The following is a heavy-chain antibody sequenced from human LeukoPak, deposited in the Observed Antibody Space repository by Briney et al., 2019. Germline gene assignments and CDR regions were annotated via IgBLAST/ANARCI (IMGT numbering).Heavy chain of an antibody. CDR2: ISGGGDIT. CDR1: GSNFANHA. D-gene: IGHD2-21*02. V-gene: IGHV3-23*01. J-gene: IGHJ4*02. Sequence: GGSLRLSCAASGSNFANHAMSWVRQTPGKGLEWVSAISGGGDITYYADSVTGRFTISRDNSKDTLFLQMHSLRPGDTAVYYCVREDTPATANYWGQGTLVTISS. CDR3: VREDTPATANY.